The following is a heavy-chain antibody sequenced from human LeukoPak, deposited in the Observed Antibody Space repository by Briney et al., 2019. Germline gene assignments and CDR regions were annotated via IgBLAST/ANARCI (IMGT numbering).Heavy chain of an antibody. Sequence: SETLSLTCTVSGGSIRSGDFYWSGIRQHPGKGLEWIGYIYYSGTTYYSPSLKSRVTISLDTSKNQFSLKLSSVTAADTAVYYCARGPNYGGNSKDFDYWGQGTLVTVSS. D-gene: IGHD4-23*01. V-gene: IGHV4-31*03. CDR2: IYYSGTT. J-gene: IGHJ4*02. CDR1: GGSIRSGDFY. CDR3: ARGPNYGGNSKDFDY.